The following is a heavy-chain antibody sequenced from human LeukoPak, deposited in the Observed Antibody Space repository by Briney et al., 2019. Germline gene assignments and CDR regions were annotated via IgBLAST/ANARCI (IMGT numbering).Heavy chain of an antibody. CDR1: GGSISGSSYY. V-gene: IGHV4-61*05. D-gene: IGHD6-6*01. J-gene: IGHJ4*02. CDR2: IYYSGST. Sequence: SETLSLTCTVSGGSISGSSYYWVWIRQPPGKGLEWIGYIYYSGSTNYNPSPKSRVTISVDTSKNQFSLKLSSVTAADTAVYYCAGSFHSSSVDYWGQGTLVTVSS. CDR3: AGSFHSSSVDY.